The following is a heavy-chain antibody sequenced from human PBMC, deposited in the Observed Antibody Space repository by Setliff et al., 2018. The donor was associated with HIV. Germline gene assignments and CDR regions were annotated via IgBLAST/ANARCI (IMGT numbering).Heavy chain of an antibody. V-gene: IGHV3-74*01. CDR1: GFAFSHYW. CDR3: ARPTNIDTLYYGSQSFYMYYYGMDV. J-gene: IGHJ6*02. Sequence: GGSLRLSCAASGFTSGFAFSHYWMHWVRQVPGKGLVWVSRITNDVSATTYADFVKGRFTISRDNAKNSLYLQMNSLRAEDTAVYFCARPTNIDTLYYGSQSFYMYYYGMDVWGQGTTVTVSS. CDR2: ITNDVSAT. D-gene: IGHD3-10*01.